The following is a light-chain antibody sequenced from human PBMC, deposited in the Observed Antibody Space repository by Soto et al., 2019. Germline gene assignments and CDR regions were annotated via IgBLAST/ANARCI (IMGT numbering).Light chain of an antibody. V-gene: IGKV1-12*01. CDR2: AAF. CDR3: HQADSFPIT. Sequence: DIQMTQSPSSVSASVGDRVTISCRASEDINSRLAWYQQKPGNAPKLLIYAAFILQSGVPSRFSGYVSGTDFTLSISSLQPVDFATYYCHQADSFPITFGQGTRLEIK. CDR1: EDINSR. J-gene: IGKJ5*01.